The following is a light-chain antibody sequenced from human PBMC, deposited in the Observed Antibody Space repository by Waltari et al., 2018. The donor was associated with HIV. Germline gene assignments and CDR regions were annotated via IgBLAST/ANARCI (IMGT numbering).Light chain of an antibody. V-gene: IGLV1-44*01. J-gene: IGLJ2*01. Sequence: QSALTQEASVSGTVGQQVPLSCTGNNNNIGSSHVAWYQQISHGAPKTVMFENSLTSGVPDRFAASKSGTTASLTISGLQPEDEATYYCSTWDYSLSSLVFGGGTKLTVL. CDR1: NNNIGSSH. CDR2: ENS. CDR3: STWDYSLSSLV.